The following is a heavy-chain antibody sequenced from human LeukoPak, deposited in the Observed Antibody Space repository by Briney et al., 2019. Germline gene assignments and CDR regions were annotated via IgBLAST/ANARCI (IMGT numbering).Heavy chain of an antibody. Sequence: PSQTLSLTCTVSGGSISSGDYYWSWIRQPPGKGLEWIGYIYYSGGTYYHPSLKSRVAMSVDTSKNQFSRRLSSVTAADTAVYYCARGGVRGVIDPDYWGQGTLVTVSS. V-gene: IGHV4-30-4*01. CDR1: GGSISSGDYY. J-gene: IGHJ4*02. D-gene: IGHD3-10*01. CDR3: ARGGVRGVIDPDY. CDR2: IYYSGGT.